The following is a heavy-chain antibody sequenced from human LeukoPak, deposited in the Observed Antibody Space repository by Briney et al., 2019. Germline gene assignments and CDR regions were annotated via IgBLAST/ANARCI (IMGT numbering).Heavy chain of an antibody. Sequence: PGGSLRLSCAASGFTFSRYSMNWVRQAPEKGLEWVSSISGSSSYIYYADSVKGRFTISRDNAKNSLYLQMNSLRAEDTAVYYCARVPRERLDYWGQGTLVTVSS. CDR3: ARVPRERLDY. J-gene: IGHJ4*02. V-gene: IGHV3-21*01. D-gene: IGHD5-24*01. CDR2: ISGSSSYI. CDR1: GFTFSRYS.